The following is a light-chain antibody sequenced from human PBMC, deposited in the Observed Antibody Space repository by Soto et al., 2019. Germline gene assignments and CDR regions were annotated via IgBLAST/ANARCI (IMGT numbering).Light chain of an antibody. CDR1: SSNIGAGSD. CDR2: GNS. V-gene: IGLV1-40*01. CDR3: QSYDNSLRGYVL. J-gene: IGLJ2*01. Sequence: QSVLTQPPSVSGAPGQRVTISCTGRSSNIGAGSDVHWYQQLPGTAPKLLIYGNSNRPSGVPDRFSGSKSGTSASLAITGLQAEDEADYYCQSYDNSLRGYVLFGGGTKLTVL.